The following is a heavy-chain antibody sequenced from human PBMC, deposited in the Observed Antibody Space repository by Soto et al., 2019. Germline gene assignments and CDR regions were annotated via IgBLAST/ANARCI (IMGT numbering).Heavy chain of an antibody. CDR2: ISSSSSYI. Sequence: GGSLRLSCAASGFTFSSYSMNWVRQAPGKGLEWVSSISSSSSYIYYAASVKGRFTISRDNAKNSLYLQMNSLRAEDTAVYYCARDRDVVVVAAAENAFDIWGQGTMVTVSS. J-gene: IGHJ3*02. CDR1: GFTFSSYS. CDR3: ARDRDVVVVAAAENAFDI. D-gene: IGHD2-15*01. V-gene: IGHV3-21*01.